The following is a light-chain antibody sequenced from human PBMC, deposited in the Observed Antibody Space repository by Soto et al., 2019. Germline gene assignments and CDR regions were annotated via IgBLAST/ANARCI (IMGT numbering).Light chain of an antibody. Sequence: QSALTQPASVSGSPGQSITTSCTGTTSNVGTYKFVSWYQYHPGKAPKLIIYEGSKRPSGVSSRFSGSKSGNTASLTISGLQADDDGDYYCSSYAGGSSMVFGGGTKLTVL. CDR1: TSNVGTYKF. V-gene: IGLV2-23*01. CDR3: SSYAGGSSMV. J-gene: IGLJ3*02. CDR2: EGS.